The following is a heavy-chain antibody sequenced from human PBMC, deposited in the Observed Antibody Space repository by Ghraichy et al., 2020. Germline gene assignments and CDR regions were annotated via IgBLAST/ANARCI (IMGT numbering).Heavy chain of an antibody. V-gene: IGHV3-15*01. D-gene: IGHD6-6*01. CDR3: TTEREYSSSSAENYYYYGMDV. J-gene: IGHJ6*02. Sequence: GGSLRLSCAASGFTFSNAWMSWVLQAPGKGLEWVGRIKSKTDGGTTDYAAPVKGRFTISRDDSKNTLYLQMNSLKTEDTAVYYCTTEREYSSSSAENYYYYGMDVWGQGTTVTVSS. CDR2: IKSKTDGGTT. CDR1: GFTFSNAW.